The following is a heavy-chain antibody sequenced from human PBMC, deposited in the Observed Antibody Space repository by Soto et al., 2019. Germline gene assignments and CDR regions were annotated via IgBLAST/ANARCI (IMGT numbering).Heavy chain of an antibody. CDR1: GGSISSSSYY. J-gene: IGHJ4*02. V-gene: IGHV4-39*01. Sequence: SETLSLTCTVSGGSISSSSYYWGWIRQPPGKGLEWIGSIYYSGSTYYNPSLKSRVTISVDTSKNQFSLKLSSVTAADTAVYYCARWVNGDFDYWGQGTLVTVSS. D-gene: IGHD4-17*01. CDR2: IYYSGST. CDR3: ARWVNGDFDY.